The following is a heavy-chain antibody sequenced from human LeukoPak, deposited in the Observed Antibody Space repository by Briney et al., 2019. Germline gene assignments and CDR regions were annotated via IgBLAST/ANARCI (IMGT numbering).Heavy chain of an antibody. CDR1: GGPFSGYY. CDR3: ARVRAARPFDY. D-gene: IGHD6-6*01. CDR2: INHSGST. V-gene: IGHV4-34*01. Sequence: SETLSLTGAVYGGPFSGYYWSWIRQPPGGGLEWIGEINHSGSTNYNPSLKSRVTISVDTSKNQFSLKLSSVNAADTAVYYCARVRAARPFDYWGQGTLVTVSS. J-gene: IGHJ4*02.